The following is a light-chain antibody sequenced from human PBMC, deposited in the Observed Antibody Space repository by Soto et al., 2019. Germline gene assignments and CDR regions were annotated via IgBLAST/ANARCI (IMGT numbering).Light chain of an antibody. J-gene: IGKJ4*01. CDR3: QQLHSYPLT. V-gene: IGKV1-9*01. Sequence: DIQLTQSPSFLSASVGDRVTITCRASQGIGSYLAWYQQKPGKAPNVLIYGASTLQSGVPSRFSGSGSGTEFPLRISSLQPDDFATYYCQQLHSYPLTFGGGTKVGIK. CDR1: QGIGSY. CDR2: GAS.